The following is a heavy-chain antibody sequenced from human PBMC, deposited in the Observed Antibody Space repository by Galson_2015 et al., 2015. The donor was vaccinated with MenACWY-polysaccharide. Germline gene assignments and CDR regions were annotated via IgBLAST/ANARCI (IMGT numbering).Heavy chain of an antibody. Sequence: SLRLSCAASGFSFNSYAMTWVRQAPGKGLEWVSGILDGGHPYYADSVKGRFTISRDNSKNTLYLQMDSLRAEDTAVYYCAREAVVGAFD. V-gene: IGHV3-23*01. CDR2: ILDGGHP. CDR1: GFSFNSYA. D-gene: IGHD4-23*01. CDR3: AREAVVGAFD. J-gene: IGHJ3*01.